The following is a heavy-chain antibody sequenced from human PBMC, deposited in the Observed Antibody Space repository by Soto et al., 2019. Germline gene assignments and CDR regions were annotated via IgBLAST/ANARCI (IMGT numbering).Heavy chain of an antibody. Sequence: ASVKVSCKASGSTFSSYAISWGRQAPGQGLEWMGGIIPIFGTANYAQKFQGRVTITADESTSTAYMELSSLRSEDTAVYYCATSVGIAAHRVDYWGQGTLVTVSS. D-gene: IGHD6-13*01. CDR2: IIPIFGTA. V-gene: IGHV1-69*13. CDR1: GSTFSSYA. CDR3: ATSVGIAAHRVDY. J-gene: IGHJ4*02.